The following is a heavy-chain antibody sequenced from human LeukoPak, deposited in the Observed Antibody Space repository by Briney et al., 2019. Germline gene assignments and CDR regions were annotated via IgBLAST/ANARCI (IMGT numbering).Heavy chain of an antibody. D-gene: IGHD5-18*01. CDR2: FYHNGYT. V-gene: IGHV4-39*01. CDR3: VHSPPVDTAMVDHFAY. Sequence: SETLSLTCTVAGASISNSGYTYWGWIRQPPGKGLEWIGSFYHNGYTYYNPSLKSRVTISADTSKSQFSLRVTSMTAADTAVYYCVHSPPVDTAMVDHFAYWGQGTLVTVSS. J-gene: IGHJ4*02. CDR1: GASISNSGYTY.